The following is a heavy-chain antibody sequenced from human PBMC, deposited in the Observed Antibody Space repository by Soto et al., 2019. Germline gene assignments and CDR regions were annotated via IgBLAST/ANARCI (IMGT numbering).Heavy chain of an antibody. V-gene: IGHV3-23*01. CDR3: AKGGTAVTSHPYYYYYYMDV. D-gene: IGHD4-17*01. CDR1: GFTFSSYA. J-gene: IGHJ6*03. CDR2: ISGSGGST. Sequence: EVQLLESGGGLVQPGGSLRLSCAASGFTFSSYAMSWVRQAPGKGLEWVSAISGSGGSTYYADSVKGRFTISRDNSKNTLYLQMNSLRVEDTAVYYCAKGGTAVTSHPYYYYYYMDVWGKGTTVTVSS.